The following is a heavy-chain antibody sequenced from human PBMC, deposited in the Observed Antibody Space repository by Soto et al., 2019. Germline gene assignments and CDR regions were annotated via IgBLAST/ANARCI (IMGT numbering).Heavy chain of an antibody. CDR2: IYPADSDT. Sequence: PGESLKIACKGSGYGFTSYWIGWVRQMPGKGLEWMGIIYPADSDTRYSPSFQGQVTISADKSISTAYLQWSSLEASDTAMYYCARHDSTVAHDYWGQGTLVTVSS. V-gene: IGHV5-51*01. D-gene: IGHD6-19*01. CDR3: ARHDSTVAHDY. CDR1: GYGFTSYW. J-gene: IGHJ4*02.